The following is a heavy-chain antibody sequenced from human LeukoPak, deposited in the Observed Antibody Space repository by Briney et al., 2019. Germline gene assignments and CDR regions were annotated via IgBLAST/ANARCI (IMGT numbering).Heavy chain of an antibody. CDR3: TRIIKAGSFDY. CDR1: GFTFSDAW. V-gene: IGHV3-15*01. D-gene: IGHD1-26*01. Sequence: GGSLRLSCAASGFTFSDAWMTWVRQAPGKGLEWVGRIKSKTDGGTTDYAAPVKGRFTISRDDSTNTLFLQMNSLKTEDTALYYCTRIIKAGSFDYWGQGTLV. J-gene: IGHJ4*02. CDR2: IKSKTDGGTT.